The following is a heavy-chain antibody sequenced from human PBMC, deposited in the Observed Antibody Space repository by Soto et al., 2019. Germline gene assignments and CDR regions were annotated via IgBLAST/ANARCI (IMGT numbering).Heavy chain of an antibody. CDR2: IYSGGST. V-gene: IGHV3-66*04. Sequence: SGGSLRLSCAASGFTVSSNYMSWVRQAPGKGLEWVSVIYSGGSTYYADSVKGRFTISRDNSKNTLYLQMNSLRAEDTAVYYCARRSCSGGSCYGLDYWGQGTLVTVSS. J-gene: IGHJ4*02. D-gene: IGHD2-15*01. CDR1: GFTVSSNY. CDR3: ARRSCSGGSCYGLDY.